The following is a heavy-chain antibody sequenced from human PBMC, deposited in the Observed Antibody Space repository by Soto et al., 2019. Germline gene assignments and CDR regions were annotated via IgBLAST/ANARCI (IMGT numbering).Heavy chain of an antibody. Sequence: QVQLVESGGGVVQPGRSLRLSCAVSGFTFSSYGMHWVRQAPGKGLEWVAVIWSNGNNKYYADSVKGRFTISRDNSKNTIYQQKNSLRAEDTAVYYCARGLNSGYDDALDYWGQGTLVTVSS. V-gene: IGHV3-33*01. CDR2: IWSNGNNK. D-gene: IGHD5-12*01. CDR1: GFTFSSYG. CDR3: ARGLNSGYDDALDY. J-gene: IGHJ4*02.